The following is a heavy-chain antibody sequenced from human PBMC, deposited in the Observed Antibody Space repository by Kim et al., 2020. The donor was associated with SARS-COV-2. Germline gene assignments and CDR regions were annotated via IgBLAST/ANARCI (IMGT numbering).Heavy chain of an antibody. Sequence: ADSRKGRLTISRDNSKNTLYLQMNSLRAEDTAVYYCARDRNGDYGRYFDLWGRGTLVTVSS. D-gene: IGHD4-17*01. J-gene: IGHJ2*01. V-gene: IGHV3-30*01. CDR3: ARDRNGDYGRYFDL.